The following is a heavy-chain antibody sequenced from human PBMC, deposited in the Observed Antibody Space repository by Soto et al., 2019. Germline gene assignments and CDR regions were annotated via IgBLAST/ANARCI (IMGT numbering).Heavy chain of an antibody. V-gene: IGHV4-39*02. J-gene: IGHJ4*02. CDR3: AREYYGFWSGYPPPLG. D-gene: IGHD3-3*01. CDR1: GGSISSSSYY. CDR2: IYYSGSS. Sequence: QLQLQESGPGLVKPSETLSLTCTVSGGSISSSSYYWGWIRQPPGKGLEWIGSIYYSGSSYYNPALNSRVTISVDTSNNQFSLKLSSGTAADSAVYYCAREYYGFWSGYPPPLGWGQGTLVTVSS.